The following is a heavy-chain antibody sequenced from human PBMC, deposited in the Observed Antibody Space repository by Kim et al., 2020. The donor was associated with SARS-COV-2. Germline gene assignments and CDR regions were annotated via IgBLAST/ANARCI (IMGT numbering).Heavy chain of an antibody. CDR1: GGSLSTKGYY. CDR2: IHYGGNA. CDR3: AKNEGGRDAFDV. V-gene: IGHV4-39*01. D-gene: IGHD3-16*01. Sequence: SETLSLTCSVSGGSLSTKGYYGDWIRQPPGKGLQWIGSIHYGGNAYYNPSLKSRVTIFVDTSRNQFSLRLASVTATDTAVYYCAKNEGGRDAFDVWCQW. J-gene: IGHJ3*01.